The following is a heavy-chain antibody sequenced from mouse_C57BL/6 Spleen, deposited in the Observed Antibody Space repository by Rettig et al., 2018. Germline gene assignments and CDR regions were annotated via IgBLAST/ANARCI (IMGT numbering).Heavy chain of an antibody. V-gene: IGHV6-3*01. J-gene: IGHJ2*01. CDR2: DNYAT. D-gene: IGHD1-1*01. Sequence: DNYATHYAESVKGRFTISRDDSKSSVYLQMNNLRAEDTGIYYCTTVVENFDYWGQGTTLTVSS. CDR3: TTVVENFDY.